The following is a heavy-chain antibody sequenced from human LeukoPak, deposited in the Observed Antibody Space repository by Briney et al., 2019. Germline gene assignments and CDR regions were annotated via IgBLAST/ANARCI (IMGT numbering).Heavy chain of an antibody. D-gene: IGHD5-24*01. Sequence: PSETLSLTCTVSGGSISSYYWSWIRQPPGKGLEWIGYIYYSGSTNYNPSLKSRVTISVDTSKNQFSLKLSSVTAADTAVYYCARQRGMATIRLNRYFDYWGQGTLVTVSS. CDR3: ARQRGMATIRLNRYFDY. V-gene: IGHV4-59*08. CDR1: GGSISSYY. J-gene: IGHJ4*02. CDR2: IYYSGST.